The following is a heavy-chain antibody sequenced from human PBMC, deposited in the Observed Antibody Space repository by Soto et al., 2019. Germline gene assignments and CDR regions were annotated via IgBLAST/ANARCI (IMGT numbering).Heavy chain of an antibody. V-gene: IGHV3-30*18. D-gene: IGHD5-18*01. J-gene: IGHJ4*02. CDR3: AKVSLMGYSYGRYYFDY. CDR2: ISYDGSHK. CDR1: GFTFSDYG. Sequence: QVQLVESGGGVVQPGRSLRLSCAASGFTFSDYGMHWVRQAPGKGLEWVAVISYDGSHKYYADSVRVRFTISRDNSKNMLFLQMNSLTADDTAVYYCAKVSLMGYSYGRYYFDYWGQGTLVTVSS.